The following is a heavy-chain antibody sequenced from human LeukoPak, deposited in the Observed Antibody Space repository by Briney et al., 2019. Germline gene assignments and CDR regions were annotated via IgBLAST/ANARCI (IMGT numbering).Heavy chain of an antibody. CDR3: ARDLSVEWLSEGGNWFDP. CDR2: INPSGGST. Sequence: ASVKVSCKASGYTFTSYYMHWVRQAPGQGLEWMGIINPSGGSTSYAQKFQGRVTMTRDTSTSTVYMELSSLRSEDTAVYYCARDLSVEWLSEGGNWFDPWGQGTLVTVSS. J-gene: IGHJ5*02. D-gene: IGHD3-3*01. V-gene: IGHV1-46*01. CDR1: GYTFTSYY.